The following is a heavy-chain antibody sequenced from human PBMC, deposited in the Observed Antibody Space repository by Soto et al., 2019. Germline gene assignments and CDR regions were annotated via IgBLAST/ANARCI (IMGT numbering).Heavy chain of an antibody. CDR1: GFTFSSYG. CDR2: ISYDGSNK. Sequence: GGSLRLSCAASGFTFSSYGMHWVRQAPGKGLEWVAVISYDGSNKYYADSVKGRFTISRDNSKNTLYLQMNSLRAEGTAVYYCAKAGEFDYWGQGTLVTVSS. J-gene: IGHJ4*02. V-gene: IGHV3-30*18. D-gene: IGHD3-10*01. CDR3: AKAGEFDY.